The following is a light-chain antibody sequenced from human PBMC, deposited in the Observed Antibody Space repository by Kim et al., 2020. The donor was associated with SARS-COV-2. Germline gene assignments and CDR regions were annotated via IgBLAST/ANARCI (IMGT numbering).Light chain of an antibody. J-gene: IGKJ1*01. V-gene: IGKV3-11*01. CDR3: QQRSNWPPT. CDR2: DAS. Sequence: LSPGERAALSCRASQSVSSYLAWYQQKPGQAPRLLIYDASNRATGIPARFSGSGSGTDFTLTISSLEPEDFAVYYCQQRSNWPPTFGQGTKVDIK. CDR1: QSVSSY.